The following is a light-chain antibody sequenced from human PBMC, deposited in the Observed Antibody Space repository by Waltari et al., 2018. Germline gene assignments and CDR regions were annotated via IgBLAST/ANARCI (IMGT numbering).Light chain of an antibody. V-gene: IGLV1-44*01. J-gene: IGLJ1*01. CDR2: GDG. CDR1: GSNIGSNT. CDR3: ASWDDFLNGLV. Sequence: QSVLTQPPSASETPGQRLTISCSGSGSNIGSNTVSWYRQFPGPAPSLVMFGDGQLPPGVPGRFAGSKSGPSSSLAISGLQPEDEADYYCASWDDFLNGLVFGSGTKVTVL.